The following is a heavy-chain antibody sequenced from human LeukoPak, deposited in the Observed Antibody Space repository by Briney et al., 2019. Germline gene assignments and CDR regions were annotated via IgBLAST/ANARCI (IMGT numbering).Heavy chain of an antibody. CDR3: ARDRGGGRYYDFWSAERGPRKSFDY. CDR2: IYHSGST. J-gene: IGHJ4*02. D-gene: IGHD3-3*01. CDR1: GYSISSGYY. V-gene: IGHV4-38-2*02. Sequence: PSETLSLTCTVSGYSISSGYYWGWIRQPPGKGLEWIGSIYHSGSTYYNPSLKSRVTISVDTSKNQFSLKLSSVTAADTAVYYCARDRGGGRYYDFWSAERGPRKSFDYWGQGTLVTVSS.